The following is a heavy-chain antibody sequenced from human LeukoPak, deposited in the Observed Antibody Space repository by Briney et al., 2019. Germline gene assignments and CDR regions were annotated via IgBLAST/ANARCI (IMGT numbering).Heavy chain of an antibody. J-gene: IGHJ2*01. CDR2: IYYSGST. V-gene: IGHV4-59*01. CDR1: GGAFSGYY. Sequence: SETLSLTCAVYGGAFSGYYWSWIRQPPGKGLEWIGYIYYSGSTNYNPSLKSRVTISVDTSKNQFSLKLSSVTAADTAVYYCARVSYCGGDCYSLPWYFDLWGRGTLVTVSS. D-gene: IGHD2-21*02. CDR3: ARVSYCGGDCYSLPWYFDL.